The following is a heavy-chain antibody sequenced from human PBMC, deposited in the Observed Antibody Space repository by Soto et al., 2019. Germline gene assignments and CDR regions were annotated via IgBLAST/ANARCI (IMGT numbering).Heavy chain of an antibody. Sequence: PGGSLRLSCAASGFTFSSYSMNWVRQAPGKGLEWVSYISSSSSTIYYADSVKGRFTISRDNAKNSLYLQMNSLRAEDTAVYYCARHDRITMVRGVTFDYWGQGTLVTVS. D-gene: IGHD3-10*01. CDR1: GFTFSSYS. J-gene: IGHJ4*02. V-gene: IGHV3-48*01. CDR3: ARHDRITMVRGVTFDY. CDR2: ISSSSSTI.